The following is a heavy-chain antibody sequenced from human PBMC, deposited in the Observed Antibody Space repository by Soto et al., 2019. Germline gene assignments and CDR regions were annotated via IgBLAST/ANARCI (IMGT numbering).Heavy chain of an antibody. CDR1: GFTFSTYG. D-gene: IGHD5-18*01. J-gene: IGHJ4*02. V-gene: IGHV3-30*18. CDR3: AKGFSYSVIDY. CDR2: ISYDGSNK. Sequence: QVQLVESGGGVVQPGRSLRLSCAASGFTFSTYGMHWVRQAPGKGREWVAVISYDGSNKYYADSVKGRFTISRDNSKITLYLQMSSLRAEDTAVYYCAKGFSYSVIDYWGQGTLVTVSS.